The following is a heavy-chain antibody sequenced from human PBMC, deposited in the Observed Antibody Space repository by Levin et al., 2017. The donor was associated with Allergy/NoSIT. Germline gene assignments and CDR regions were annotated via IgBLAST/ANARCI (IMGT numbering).Heavy chain of an antibody. Sequence: GGSLRLSCAASGFTFSSSAMSWVRQAPGKGLEWVSAISGNGASTYYADSVKGRFTISRDISKSPLYLQMNSLRAEDTAVYYCAKDSGYSSGWYAFHIWGQGTTVTVSS. CDR3: AKDSGYSSGWYAFHI. CDR2: ISGNGAST. V-gene: IGHV3-23*01. CDR1: GFTFSSSA. D-gene: IGHD6-19*01. J-gene: IGHJ3*02.